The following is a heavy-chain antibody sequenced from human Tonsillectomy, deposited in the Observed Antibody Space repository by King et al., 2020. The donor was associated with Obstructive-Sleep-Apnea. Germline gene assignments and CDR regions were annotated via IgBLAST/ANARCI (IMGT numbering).Heavy chain of an antibody. CDR3: ARDNWSYEYNWFDP. CDR2: INVGNGNT. V-gene: IGHV1-3*01. Sequence: QLVQSGAEVKKPGASVEVSCKASGYTFTSYSIHWVRQAPGQRLEWMGWINVGNGNTEYSQKFQGRVTITRDTFASTAYMELSSLRSEDTAVYFCARDNWSYEYNWFDPWGQGTLVTVSS. D-gene: IGHD1-20*01. CDR1: GYTFTSYS. J-gene: IGHJ5*02.